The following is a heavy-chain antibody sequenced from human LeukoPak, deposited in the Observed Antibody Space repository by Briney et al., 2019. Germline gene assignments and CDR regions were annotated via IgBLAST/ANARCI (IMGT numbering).Heavy chain of an antibody. Sequence: GGSLRLSCAASGFTFSSYAMSWVRQAPGRGLEWVSAISGSGGSTYYADSVKGRFTISRDNSKNTLYLQMNSLRAEDTAVYYCAKDCEYSSSSYYFDYWGQGALVTVSS. D-gene: IGHD6-6*01. V-gene: IGHV3-23*01. J-gene: IGHJ4*02. CDR2: ISGSGGST. CDR1: GFTFSSYA. CDR3: AKDCEYSSSSYYFDY.